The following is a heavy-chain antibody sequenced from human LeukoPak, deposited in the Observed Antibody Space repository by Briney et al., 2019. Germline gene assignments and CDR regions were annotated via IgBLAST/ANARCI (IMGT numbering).Heavy chain of an antibody. CDR2: INHSGST. J-gene: IGHJ1*01. CDR1: GGSISSYY. D-gene: IGHD3-22*01. Sequence: SETLSLTCTVSGGSISSYYWSWIRQPPGKGLEWIGEINHSGSTNYNPSLKSRVTISVDTSKNQFSLKLSSVTAADTAVYYCARGRASYYYDSSGYQAEYFQHWGQGTLVTVSS. CDR3: ARGRASYYYDSSGYQAEYFQH. V-gene: IGHV4-34*01.